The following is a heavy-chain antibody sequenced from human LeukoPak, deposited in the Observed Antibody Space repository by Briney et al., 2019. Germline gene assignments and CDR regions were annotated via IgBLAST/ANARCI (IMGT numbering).Heavy chain of an antibody. D-gene: IGHD1-26*01. CDR3: ATVETGTYYD. CDR1: GFTFSSSW. V-gene: IGHV3-74*01. Sequence: GGSLRLSCAASGFTFSSSWMHWVRRAPGKGLVWVSRINSDGTSTTYADSVKGRFTISRDNAKNTLYLQMNSLRAEDTAVYFCATVETGTYYDWGQGTLVTASS. CDR2: INSDGTST. J-gene: IGHJ4*02.